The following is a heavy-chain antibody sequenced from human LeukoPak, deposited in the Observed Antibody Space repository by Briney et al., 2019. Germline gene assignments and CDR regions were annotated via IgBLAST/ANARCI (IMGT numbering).Heavy chain of an antibody. CDR2: ISYDGSNK. Sequence: GGSLRLSCATSGFIFRSYGMHWVRQAPCKGLEWVAVISYDGSNKYYADSVKGRFTISRDNSKNTLYLQMNSLRAEDTAVYYCAKDWHTMIVVAPAAFDIWGQGTMVTVSS. D-gene: IGHD3-22*01. J-gene: IGHJ3*02. CDR3: AKDWHTMIVVAPAAFDI. V-gene: IGHV3-30*18. CDR1: GFIFRSYG.